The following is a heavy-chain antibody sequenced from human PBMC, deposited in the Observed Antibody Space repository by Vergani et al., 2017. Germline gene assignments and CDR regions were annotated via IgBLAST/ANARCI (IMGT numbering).Heavy chain of an antibody. CDR1: GYTFRNKD. CDR3: ASRDITIFGVVIIRGYYYYGMDV. Sequence: QIQLVQSGAEVKKPGAALNVSCKASGYTFRNKDISWLRQAPGQGLEWMGSISPDTGKTNTAQKFQDRVIMTTDTSTSTAYLSLGTLTSDDTAVYFCASRDITIFGVVIIRGYYYYGMDVWGQGTTVTVSS. V-gene: IGHV1-18*01. D-gene: IGHD3-3*01. CDR2: ISPDTGKT. J-gene: IGHJ6*02.